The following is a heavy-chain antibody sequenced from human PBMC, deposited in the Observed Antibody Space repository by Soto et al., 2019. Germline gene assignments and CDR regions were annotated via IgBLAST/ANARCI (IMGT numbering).Heavy chain of an antibody. CDR2: IDPLFGTT. CDR3: ARDGDATATRRRGAFDI. V-gene: IGHV1-69*01. CDR1: GGTFSSYT. D-gene: IGHD1-1*01. J-gene: IGHJ3*02. Sequence: QVQLVQSGAEVKKPGSSVKVSCKASGGTFSSYTFSWVRQAPGQGLEWMGGIDPLFGTTNDAKIFQGRVTISADESTSTVYMELSSLRSEDSAMYYCARDGDATATRRRGAFDIWGQGTVITVSS.